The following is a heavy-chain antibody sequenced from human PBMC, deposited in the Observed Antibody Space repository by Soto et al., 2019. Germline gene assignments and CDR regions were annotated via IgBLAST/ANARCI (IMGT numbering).Heavy chain of an antibody. CDR3: AREEKQLSRYGGDFDY. J-gene: IGHJ4*02. CDR2: IYYIGTT. CDR1: DGSVNSGNYY. D-gene: IGHD3-16*01. Sequence: QVQLQESGPGLVKPSETLSLICTVSDGSVNSGNYYWSWIRQPPGKGLEWIGHIYYIGTTNYNPSLKSRVTISIDSSKNQFSLKVTSVTAADTAMYFCAREEKQLSRYGGDFDYWGQGILVTVSS. V-gene: IGHV4-61*01.